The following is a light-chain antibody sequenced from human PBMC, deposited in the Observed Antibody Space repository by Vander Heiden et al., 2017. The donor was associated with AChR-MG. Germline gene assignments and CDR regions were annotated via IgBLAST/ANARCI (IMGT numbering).Light chain of an antibody. Sequence: DIQMTQSPSTLSASVGDRVTITCRASQNLTTWFGWYQQKPGKAPKLLIYAASSLQSGVPSRFSGSGSGTDFTLTISSLQPGDFATYYCQQDNSYPWTFGQGTKVEIK. V-gene: IGKV1-5*03. CDR1: QNLTTW. CDR3: QQDNSYPWT. CDR2: AAS. J-gene: IGKJ1*01.